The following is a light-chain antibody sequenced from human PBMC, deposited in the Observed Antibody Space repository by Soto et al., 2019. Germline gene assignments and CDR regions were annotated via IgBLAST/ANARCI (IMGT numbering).Light chain of an antibody. CDR2: DAS. CDR3: QQYNSYSPT. J-gene: IGKJ1*01. Sequence: IHMTQSPSSLSASVGDRVTMTCRASQSISNWLAWYQQKPGKAPKLLIYDASNLDSGVPSRFSGSGSGTEFTLTISSLQPADFATYYCQQYNSYSPTSGQGTKVDIK. V-gene: IGKV1-5*01. CDR1: QSISNW.